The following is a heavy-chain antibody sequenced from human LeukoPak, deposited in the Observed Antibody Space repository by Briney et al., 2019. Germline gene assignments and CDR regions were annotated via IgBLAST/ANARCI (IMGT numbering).Heavy chain of an antibody. CDR3: ARLITGTTAAFDI. D-gene: IGHD1-7*01. CDR1: GGSISGYY. J-gene: IGHJ3*02. V-gene: IGHV4-4*07. Sequence: SETLSLTCSVSGGSISGYYWTWIRQPAGKGLEWIGRVYTSGSTHYNPSLKTRLTMSVDTSKNQFSLKLSSVTAADTAAYYCARLITGTTAAFDIWGQGTMVTVSS. CDR2: VYTSGST.